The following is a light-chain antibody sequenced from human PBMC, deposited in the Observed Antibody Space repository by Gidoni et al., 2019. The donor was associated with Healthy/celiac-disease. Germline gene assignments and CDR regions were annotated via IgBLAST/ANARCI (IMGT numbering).Light chain of an antibody. CDR2: RNN. V-gene: IGLV1-47*01. J-gene: IGLJ1*01. CDR3: AAWDDSLSGSYV. CDR1: SSNIGSNY. Sequence: QSVLTQPPSASVTPGQRVTISCSGSSSNIGSNYVYWYQQLPGTAPNLLIYRNNQRPSGVPDRFSGSKSGTSASLAISGLRSEDEADYYCAAWDDSLSGSYVFGTGTKVTVL.